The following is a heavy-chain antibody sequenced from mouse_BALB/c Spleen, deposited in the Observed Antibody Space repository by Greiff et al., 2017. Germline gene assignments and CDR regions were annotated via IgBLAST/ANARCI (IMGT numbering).Heavy chain of an antibody. D-gene: IGHD1-1*01. CDR2: IRSKSNNYAT. V-gene: IGHV10-1*02. J-gene: IGHJ3*01. CDR1: GFTFNTYA. Sequence: GGGLVQPKGSLKLSCAASGFTFNTYAMNWVRQAPGKGLEWVARIRSKSNNYATYYADSVKDRFTISRDDSQSMLYLQMNNLKTEDTAMYYCVRQHYGSSYLSWFAYWGQGTLVTVSA. CDR3: VRQHYGSSYLSWFAY.